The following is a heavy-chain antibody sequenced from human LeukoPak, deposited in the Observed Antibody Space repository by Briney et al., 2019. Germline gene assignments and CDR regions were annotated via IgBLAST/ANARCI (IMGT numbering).Heavy chain of an antibody. Sequence: SETLSLTCTVSGGSISSSSYYWGWIRQPPGRGLEWIGSIYYSGSTYYNPSLKSRVTISVDTSKNQFSLKLSSVSAADTAVYYCARRSSRGIAAAGTGGWYFDLWGRGTLVTVSS. CDR2: IYYSGST. J-gene: IGHJ2*01. V-gene: IGHV4-39*07. D-gene: IGHD6-13*01. CDR3: ARRSSRGIAAAGTGGWYFDL. CDR1: GGSISSSSYY.